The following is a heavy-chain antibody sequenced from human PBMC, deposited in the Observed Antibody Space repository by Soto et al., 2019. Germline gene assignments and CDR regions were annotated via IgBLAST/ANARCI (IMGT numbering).Heavy chain of an antibody. V-gene: IGHV4-34*01. CDR2: INHSGST. D-gene: IGHD3-9*01. CDR1: GGSFSGYY. Sequence: QVQLQQWGAGLLKPSETLSLTCAVYGGSFSGYYWSWIRQPPGKGLEWVGEINHSGSTNYNPSLKSXXTXSXXTSKNQFSLKLSSVTAADTAVYYCARAVFDGHTGDWGQGTLVTVSS. CDR3: ARAVFDGHTGD. J-gene: IGHJ4*02.